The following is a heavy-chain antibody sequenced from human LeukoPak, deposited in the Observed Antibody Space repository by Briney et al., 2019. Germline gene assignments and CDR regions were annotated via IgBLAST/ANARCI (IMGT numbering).Heavy chain of an antibody. CDR3: ARGDYSSGIDY. D-gene: IGHD6-19*01. CDR1: GGSFSGYY. Sequence: ASETLSLTRAVYGGSFSGYYWSWIRQPPGKGLEWIGEINRSGSTNYNPSLKSRVTISVDTSKNQFSLKLSSVTAADTAVYYCARGDYSSGIDYWGQGTLVTVSS. CDR2: INRSGST. J-gene: IGHJ4*02. V-gene: IGHV4-34*01.